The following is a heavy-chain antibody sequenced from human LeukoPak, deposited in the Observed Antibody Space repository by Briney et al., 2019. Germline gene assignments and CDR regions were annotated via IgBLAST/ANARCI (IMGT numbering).Heavy chain of an antibody. Sequence: GASVKVSCKASGGTFSSYAISWVRQAPGQGLEWMGGIIPIFGTANYAQKFQGRVTITTDESTSTAYMELSSLRSEDTAVYYCARGPFVVVMTVRDWWFDPWGQGTLVTVSS. V-gene: IGHV1-69*05. J-gene: IGHJ5*02. CDR3: ARGPFVVVMTVRDWWFDP. D-gene: IGHD3-22*01. CDR1: GGTFSSYA. CDR2: IIPIFGTA.